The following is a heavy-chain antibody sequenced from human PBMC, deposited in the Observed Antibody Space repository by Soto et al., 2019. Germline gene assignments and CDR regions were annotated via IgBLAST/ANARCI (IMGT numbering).Heavy chain of an antibody. CDR3: AKDSRSHPQGWFDP. CDR1: GFTFSRFA. D-gene: IGHD2-15*01. J-gene: IGHJ5*02. Sequence: EVQLLESGGGLVQPGESLRLSCAASGFTFSRFARTWVRQGPVQGLEWVSSISGSGDYTYFADSVKGRFTISRDNSKDTLYLQMSSLRVEDTAIYYCAKDSRSHPQGWFDPWGQGTLVTVSS. CDR2: ISGSGDYT. V-gene: IGHV3-23*01.